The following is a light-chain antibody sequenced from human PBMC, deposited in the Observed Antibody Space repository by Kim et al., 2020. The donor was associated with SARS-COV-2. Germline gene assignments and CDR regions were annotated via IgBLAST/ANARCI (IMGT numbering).Light chain of an antibody. Sequence: SPGEGATLTCRASQSVSTYLAWYQHKPGRAPRLLIYDASNRATGIPARFSGSGSGADFTLTISSLEPEDFAVYYCQQRSNWPPITFGQGTRLEIK. CDR1: QSVSTY. V-gene: IGKV3-11*01. J-gene: IGKJ5*01. CDR2: DAS. CDR3: QQRSNWPPIT.